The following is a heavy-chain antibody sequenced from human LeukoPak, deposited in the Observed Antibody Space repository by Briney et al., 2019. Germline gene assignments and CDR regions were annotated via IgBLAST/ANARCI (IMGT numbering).Heavy chain of an antibody. CDR2: INAGNGNT. Sequence: ASVKVSCKASGYTFTSYAMHWVRQAPGQRLERMGWINAGNGNTKYSQKFQGRVTITMDTSASTAYMELSSLRSEDTAVYYCARDGLAVAGTPFDYWGQGTLVTVSS. J-gene: IGHJ4*02. CDR3: ARDGLAVAGTPFDY. D-gene: IGHD6-19*01. V-gene: IGHV1-3*01. CDR1: GYTFTSYA.